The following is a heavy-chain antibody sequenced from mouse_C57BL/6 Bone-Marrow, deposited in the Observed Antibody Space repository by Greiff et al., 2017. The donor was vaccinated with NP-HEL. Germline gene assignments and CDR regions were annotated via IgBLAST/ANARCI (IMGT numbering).Heavy chain of an antibody. CDR2: ISDGGSYT. CDR3: AVYYSNYGGFAY. D-gene: IGHD2-5*01. V-gene: IGHV5-4*01. Sequence: DVQLVESGGGLVKPGGSLKLSCAASGFTFSSYAMSWVRQTPEKRLEWVATISDGGSYTYYPDNVKGRFTISRDNAKNNLYLQMSHLKSEDTAMYYCAVYYSNYGGFAYWGQGTLVTVSA. J-gene: IGHJ3*01. CDR1: GFTFSSYA.